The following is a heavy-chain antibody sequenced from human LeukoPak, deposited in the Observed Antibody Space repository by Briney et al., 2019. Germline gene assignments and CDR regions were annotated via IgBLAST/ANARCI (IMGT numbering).Heavy chain of an antibody. CDR3: ARDLGAPTGTTDYYYYYMDV. D-gene: IGHD1-1*01. Sequence: SAKVSCKASGGTFSSYTISWVRQAPGQGLEWMGRIIPILGIANYAQKFQGRVTITADKSTSTAYMELSSLRSEDTAVYYCARDLGAPTGTTDYYYYYMDVWGKGTTVTVSS. CDR1: GGTFSSYT. CDR2: IIPILGIA. V-gene: IGHV1-69*04. J-gene: IGHJ6*03.